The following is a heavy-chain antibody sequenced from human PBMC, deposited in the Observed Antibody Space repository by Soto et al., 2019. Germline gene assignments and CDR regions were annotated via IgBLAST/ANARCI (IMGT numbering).Heavy chain of an antibody. CDR2: IYHRGST. CDR3: ARDSPPGFPDY. D-gene: IGHD7-27*01. V-gene: IGHV4-39*07. Sequence: LSLTCAVSGDSISSSTYYWGWIRQPPGKGLEWIGSIYHRGSTFYNPSLKSRITISVDTSKNQFSLKLNSVTAADTAVYYCARDSPPGFPDYWGPGTLVTVAS. CDR1: GDSISSSTYY. J-gene: IGHJ4*02.